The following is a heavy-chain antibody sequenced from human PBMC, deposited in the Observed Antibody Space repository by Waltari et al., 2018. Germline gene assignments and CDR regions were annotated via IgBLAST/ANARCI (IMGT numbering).Heavy chain of an antibody. CDR1: GFTFSSYA. V-gene: IGHV3-23*01. Sequence: EVQLLESGGGLVQPGGSLRLSCAASGFTFSSYAMSWVRQAPGKGLEWVSAISGSGGSTYYADSVKGRFTISRDNSKNTLYLQMNSLRAEDTAVYYCARGPGGVIVTGWAFDIWGQGTMVTVSS. CDR2: ISGSGGST. J-gene: IGHJ3*02. CDR3: ARGPGGVIVTGWAFDI. D-gene: IGHD3-16*02.